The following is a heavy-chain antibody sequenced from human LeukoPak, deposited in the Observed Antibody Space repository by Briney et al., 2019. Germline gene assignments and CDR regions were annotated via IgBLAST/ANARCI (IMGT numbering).Heavy chain of an antibody. J-gene: IGHJ6*02. Sequence: SETLSLTCTVSGGSISSYYWSWIRQPPGKGLEWIGYIYYSGSTNYNPSLKSRVTISVDTSKNQLSLKLSSVTAADTAVYYCTRSGLTGMRKYTRPDYCYYGMDVWGQGTAVTVSS. D-gene: IGHD1-14*01. V-gene: IGHV4-59*12. CDR2: IYYSGST. CDR1: GGSISSYY. CDR3: TRSGLTGMRKYTRPDYCYYGMDV.